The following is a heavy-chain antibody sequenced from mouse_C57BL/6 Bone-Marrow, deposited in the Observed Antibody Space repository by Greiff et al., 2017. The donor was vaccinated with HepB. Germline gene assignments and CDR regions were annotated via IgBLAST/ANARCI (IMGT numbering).Heavy chain of an antibody. CDR3: ARVTTVVAPYYAMDY. Sequence: EVQRVESGGGLVQPGGSLKLSCAASGFTFSDYYMYWVRQTPEKRLEWVAYISNGGGSTYYPDTVKGRFTISRDNAKNTLYLQMSRLKSEDTAMYYCARVTTVVAPYYAMDYWGQGTSVTVSS. D-gene: IGHD1-1*01. J-gene: IGHJ4*01. CDR1: GFTFSDYY. CDR2: ISNGGGST. V-gene: IGHV5-12*01.